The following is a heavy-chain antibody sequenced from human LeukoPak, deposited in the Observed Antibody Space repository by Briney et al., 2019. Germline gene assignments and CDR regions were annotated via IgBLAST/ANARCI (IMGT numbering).Heavy chain of an antibody. Sequence: SETLSLTCTVSGYSISSGYYWGWIRQPPGKGLEWIGSIYHSGSTYYNPSPKSRVTISVDTSKNQFSLKLSSVTAADTAVYYCARVDTAMVTHNWFDPWGQGTLVTVSS. V-gene: IGHV4-38-2*02. J-gene: IGHJ5*02. CDR1: GYSISSGYY. CDR2: IYHSGST. D-gene: IGHD5-18*01. CDR3: ARVDTAMVTHNWFDP.